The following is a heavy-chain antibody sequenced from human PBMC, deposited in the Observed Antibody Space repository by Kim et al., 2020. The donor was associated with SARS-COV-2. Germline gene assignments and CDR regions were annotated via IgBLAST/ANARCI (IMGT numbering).Heavy chain of an antibody. CDR1: GGSISSGGYY. Sequence: SETLSLTCTVSGGSISSGGYYWSWIRQHPGKGLEWIGYIYYSGSTYSNPSLKSRVTISVDTSKNQFSLKLSSVTAADTAVYYCARHTYDYVWGSYRGWFDYSGQGTLVTVSS. CDR2: IYYSGST. CDR3: ARHTYDYVWGSYRGWFDY. V-gene: IGHV4-31*03. J-gene: IGHJ4*02. D-gene: IGHD3-16*02.